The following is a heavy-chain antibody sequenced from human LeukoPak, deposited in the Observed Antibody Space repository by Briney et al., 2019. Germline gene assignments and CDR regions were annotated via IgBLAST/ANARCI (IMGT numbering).Heavy chain of an antibody. Sequence: ASVKVSCKGSGYTSTSYGITWVREAPGHGLEWMGWISAYNGNTKYAQKYQGRVTMTTDTSTTTAYMELRSLRSDDTAVYYCANRVDYGDYYGLDVWGQGTTVTVSS. V-gene: IGHV1-18*01. D-gene: IGHD4-17*01. CDR2: ISAYNGNT. J-gene: IGHJ6*02. CDR1: GYTSTSYG. CDR3: ANRVDYGDYYGLDV.